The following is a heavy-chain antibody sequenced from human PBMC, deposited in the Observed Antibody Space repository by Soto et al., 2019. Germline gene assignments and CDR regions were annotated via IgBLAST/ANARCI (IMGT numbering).Heavy chain of an antibody. J-gene: IGHJ4*02. Sequence: QVQLVESGGGVVQPGRSLRLSCAASGFSFSISPMHWVRQAPGKGPEWVALISYDGTNKFYADSVKGRFTIARDNSKSTLYLHVDSLRPEDAAVYYCARAPTPTGGQHWAFTYFDSWGQGTLVTVSS. V-gene: IGHV3-30-3*01. CDR3: ARAPTPTGGQHWAFTYFDS. CDR2: ISYDGTNK. CDR1: GFSFSISP. D-gene: IGHD2-8*02.